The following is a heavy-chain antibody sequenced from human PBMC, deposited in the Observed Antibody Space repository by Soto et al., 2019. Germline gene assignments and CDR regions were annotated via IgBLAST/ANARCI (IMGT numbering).Heavy chain of an antibody. CDR2: IYPGDSDA. CDR1: GYTFTTFW. V-gene: IGHV5-51*01. J-gene: IGHJ5*02. Sequence: PGESLKISCTGFGYTFTTFWIGWVRQMPGEGLEWIGIIYPGDSDARYIPSFQGQVTMSVDKSITTAYLQWSSLKASDSAMYYCARGYCTASICDPWFDPWGQGTLVTVSS. D-gene: IGHD2-8*02. CDR3: ARGYCTASICDPWFDP.